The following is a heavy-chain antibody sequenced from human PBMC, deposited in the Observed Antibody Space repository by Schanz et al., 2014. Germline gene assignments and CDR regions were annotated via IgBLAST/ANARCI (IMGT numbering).Heavy chain of an antibody. V-gene: IGHV3-23*04. CDR1: GFTFSSYA. D-gene: IGHD3-22*01. Sequence: VQLVESGGGVVQPGRSLRLSCAASGFTFSSYAMHWVRQAPGKGLEWVSYISGTTTYTNYADSVKGRFTISRDNSKNTLYLQMNSLRAEDTAVYYCAKDPSHGDYDYYFDYWGQGTLVTVS. J-gene: IGHJ4*02. CDR3: AKDPSHGDYDYYFDY. CDR2: ISGTTTYT.